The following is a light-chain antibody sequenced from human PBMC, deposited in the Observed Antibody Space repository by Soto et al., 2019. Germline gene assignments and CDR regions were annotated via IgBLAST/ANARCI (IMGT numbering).Light chain of an antibody. J-gene: IGKJ4*01. V-gene: IGKV3-11*01. Sequence: IVLTQSPATLSLYPGERATLSCRASQSVSRYLAWCQQKPGQAPRLLIYDASNRATGVPARFSGSGSGTDFTLTISSLEPEDFAVYYCQQRNSWPPTFGGGTKVEIK. CDR1: QSVSRY. CDR3: QQRNSWPPT. CDR2: DAS.